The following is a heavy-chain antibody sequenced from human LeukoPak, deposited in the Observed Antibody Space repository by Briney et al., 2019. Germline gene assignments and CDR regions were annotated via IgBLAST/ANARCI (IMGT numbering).Heavy chain of an antibody. CDR2: INPNSGGT. CDR3: ARGVPHYDYVWGSYRSYFDY. J-gene: IGHJ4*02. D-gene: IGHD3-16*02. V-gene: IGHV1-2*02. CDR1: GYTLTGYY. Sequence: ASVKVSCKASGYTLTGYYMHWVRQAPGQGLEWMGWINPNSGGTNYAQKFQGRVTMTRDTSISTAYMELSRLRSDDTAVYYCARGVPHYDYVWGSYRSYFDYWGQGTLVTVSS.